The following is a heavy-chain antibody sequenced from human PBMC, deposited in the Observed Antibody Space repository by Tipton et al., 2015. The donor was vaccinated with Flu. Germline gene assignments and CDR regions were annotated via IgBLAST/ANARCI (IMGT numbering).Heavy chain of an antibody. CDR3: ARDSAAHYGMDV. D-gene: IGHD6-13*01. V-gene: IGHV4-59*08. Sequence: LRLSCTVSGGSISSYYWSWIRQPPGKGLEWIGYIYYSGSTNYNPSLKSRVTISVDTSKNQFSLKLSSVTAADTAAYYCARDSAAHYGMDVWGQGTTVTVSS. J-gene: IGHJ6*02. CDR1: GGSISSYY. CDR2: IYYSGST.